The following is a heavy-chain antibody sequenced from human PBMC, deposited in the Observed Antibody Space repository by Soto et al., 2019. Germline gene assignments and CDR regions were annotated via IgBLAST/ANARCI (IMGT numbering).Heavy chain of an antibody. V-gene: IGHV1-69*01. D-gene: IGHD1-7*01. CDR2: IIPMFGTP. Sequence: QVQLVQSGAEVKKPGSSVKVSCKLSGGTFSAYAISWVRQAPGQGLEWMGGIIPMFGTPNYAQEFQGRVTITADESTSTAYMELSSLRSEDTAVYYCARVSLGNFFQHWGQGTLVTVSS. CDR3: ARVSLGNFFQH. CDR1: GGTFSAYA. J-gene: IGHJ1*01.